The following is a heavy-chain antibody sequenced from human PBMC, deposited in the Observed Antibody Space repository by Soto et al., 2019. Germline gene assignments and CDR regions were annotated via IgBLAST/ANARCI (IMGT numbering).Heavy chain of an antibody. D-gene: IGHD3-22*01. J-gene: IGHJ4*02. CDR2: ISGSGGST. Sequence: EVQLLESGGGLVQPGGSLRLSCAASGFTFSSYAMSWVRQAPGKGLEWVSAISGSGGSTYYADSVKGRFTISRDNSKNTLYLQMNSLRAEDTAVYYCAKGKNYYDSSGYYLNFDYWGQGTLVTVSS. V-gene: IGHV3-23*01. CDR3: AKGKNYYDSSGYYLNFDY. CDR1: GFTFSSYA.